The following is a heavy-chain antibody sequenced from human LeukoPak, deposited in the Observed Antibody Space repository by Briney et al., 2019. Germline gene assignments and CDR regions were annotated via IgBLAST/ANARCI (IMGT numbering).Heavy chain of an antibody. Sequence: SENLSLTCTVSGGSIGPYNWNWIRQTLRKGLGCIGYIDYTRSTNYSPYIRSRVTMSVPRSKNQFSLNLRSVSAADTPVYYCARHGCYDFCKWCYYMDVWGKGRTVSV. D-gene: IGHD3/OR15-3a*01. J-gene: IGHJ6*03. V-gene: IGHV4-59*08. CDR1: GGSIGPYN. CDR3: ARHGCYDFCKWCYYMDV. CDR2: IDYTRST.